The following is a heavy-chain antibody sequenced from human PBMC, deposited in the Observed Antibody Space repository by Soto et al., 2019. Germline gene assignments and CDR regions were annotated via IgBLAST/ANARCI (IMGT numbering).Heavy chain of an antibody. Sequence: QVQLVQSGAEGKKPGSSVKVSCKASEGTFSSYAISWVRQAPGQGLEWMGGIMPIIGTAYYAQKFQGRVTITADELTRTAYMELISLRSEDTAVYYCARGGYSRRWRFDYWGQGTLVTVSS. CDR1: EGTFSSYA. CDR2: IMPIIGTA. J-gene: IGHJ4*02. D-gene: IGHD6-13*01. V-gene: IGHV1-69*01. CDR3: ARGGYSRRWRFDY.